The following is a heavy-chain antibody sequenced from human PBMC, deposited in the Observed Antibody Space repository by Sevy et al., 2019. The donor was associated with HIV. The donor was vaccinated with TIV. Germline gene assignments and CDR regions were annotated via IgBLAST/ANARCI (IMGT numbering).Heavy chain of an antibody. V-gene: IGHV3-15*01. CDR2: IKSKSDGGTR. Sequence: GESLKISCAASGFTFCNAWMSWVRQAPGKGLEWVGRIKSKSDGGTRDFAAPAKGRFIISRDDSKSMLYLQMSSLKTEDTALYYCSAGVGMSDFDYWGRGAQVTVSS. J-gene: IGHJ4*02. D-gene: IGHD1-26*01. CDR1: GFTFCNAW. CDR3: SAGVGMSDFDY.